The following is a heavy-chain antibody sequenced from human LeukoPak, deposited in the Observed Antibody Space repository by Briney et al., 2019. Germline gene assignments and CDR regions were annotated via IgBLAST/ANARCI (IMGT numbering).Heavy chain of an antibody. CDR3: ARVGATQNLVFFDY. V-gene: IGHV4-39*07. J-gene: IGHJ4*02. Sequence: SQTLSPTCTVSGGSISSSSYYWGWIRQPPGKGLEWIGSIYYSGRTSYNPSLKSRLTVSLDTSKNQFSLKLSSVTAADTAVYYCARVGATQNLVFFDYWGQGTLVTVSS. CDR2: IYYSGRT. CDR1: GGSISSSSYY. D-gene: IGHD1-26*01.